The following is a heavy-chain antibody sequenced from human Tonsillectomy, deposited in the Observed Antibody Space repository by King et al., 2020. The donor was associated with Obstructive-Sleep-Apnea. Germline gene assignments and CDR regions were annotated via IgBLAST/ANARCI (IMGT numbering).Heavy chain of an antibody. D-gene: IGHD3-10*01. CDR2: IDDSGST. CDR3: AVGWYEEYYFDY. CDR1: GGSFSVFY. J-gene: IGHJ4*02. V-gene: IGHV4-34*01. Sequence: HVQLQQWGAGLLKPSETLSLTCAVYGGSFSVFYWSWIRQPPGKGLEWIGDIDDSGSTDYNPSLKSRLTISVGTSKNQFSLKLTSVTAADTAVYYCAVGWYEEYYFDYWGQGTPVTVSS.